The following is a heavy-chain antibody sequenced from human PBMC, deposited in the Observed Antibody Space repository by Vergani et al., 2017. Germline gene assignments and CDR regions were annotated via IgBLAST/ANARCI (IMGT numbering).Heavy chain of an antibody. Sequence: QVQLVESGGGVVQPGRSLRLSCAASGFTFSSYAMHWVRQAPGKGLEWVAVISYDGSNKYYADSVKGRFTISRDNSKNTLYLQMNSLRAEDTAVYYCARSRIYYGAGSPDYWGQGTLVTVSS. V-gene: IGHV3-30-3*01. J-gene: IGHJ4*02. CDR3: ARSRIYYGAGSPDY. D-gene: IGHD3-10*01. CDR1: GFTFSSYA. CDR2: ISYDGSNK.